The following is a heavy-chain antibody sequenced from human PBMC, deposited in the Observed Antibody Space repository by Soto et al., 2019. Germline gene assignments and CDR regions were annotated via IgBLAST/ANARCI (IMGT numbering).Heavy chain of an antibody. CDR2: IYTSGST. D-gene: IGHD2-2*01. J-gene: IGHJ4*02. CDR1: GGSISSYY. CDR3: ARACSSNSCYDVFDY. Sequence: QVQLQESGPGLLKPSETLSLTCTVSGGSISSYYWSWIRQPDGKGLEWIGRIYTSGSTNYNPSPKSRVTMSVDTSKNKFSLKLSSVTAADTAVYYCARACSSNSCYDVFDYWGQGTLVTVSS. V-gene: IGHV4-4*07.